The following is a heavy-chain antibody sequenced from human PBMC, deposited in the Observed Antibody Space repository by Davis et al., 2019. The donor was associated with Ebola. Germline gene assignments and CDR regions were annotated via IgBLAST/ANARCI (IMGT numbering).Heavy chain of an antibody. J-gene: IGHJ3*02. Sequence: PSETLSLTCTVSGGSISSYYWSWIRQPPGKGLEWIAYIYYSGSTNYNPSLRSRITTSVDTSKNQFSLKLSSVTAADTAVYYCARGGYSSSSYAFDIWGQGTMVIVSP. CDR1: GGSISSYY. CDR3: ARGGYSSSSYAFDI. CDR2: IYYSGST. D-gene: IGHD6-6*01. V-gene: IGHV4-59*01.